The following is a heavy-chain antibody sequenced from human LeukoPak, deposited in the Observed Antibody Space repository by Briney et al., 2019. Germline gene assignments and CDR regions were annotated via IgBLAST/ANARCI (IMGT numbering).Heavy chain of an antibody. J-gene: IGHJ4*02. CDR2: ISGSSSYI. CDR1: GFSLNSHA. CDR3: ARTASNIAARRIGFDS. V-gene: IGHV3-21*06. D-gene: IGHD6-6*01. Sequence: GESLRLSCAPSGFSLNSHAMNWVRQAPGKGLEWVSSISGSSSYIYYADSVRGRFTISRDNAKNSLYLQMNSLRAEDTAVYYCARTASNIAARRIGFDSWGQGTLVTVSS.